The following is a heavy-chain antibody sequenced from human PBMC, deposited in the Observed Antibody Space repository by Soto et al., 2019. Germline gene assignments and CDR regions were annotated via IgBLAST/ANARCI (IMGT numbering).Heavy chain of an antibody. J-gene: IGHJ4*02. Sequence: PSETLSLTCTVSGGSISSGGYYWSWIRQHPGKGLEWIGYIYYSGSTYYNPSLKSRVTISVDTSKNQFSLKLSSVTAADTAVYYCARGITMIDRYYFDYWGQGTLVTVPQ. CDR3: ARGITMIDRYYFDY. CDR2: IYYSGST. D-gene: IGHD3-22*01. V-gene: IGHV4-31*03. CDR1: GGSISSGGYY.